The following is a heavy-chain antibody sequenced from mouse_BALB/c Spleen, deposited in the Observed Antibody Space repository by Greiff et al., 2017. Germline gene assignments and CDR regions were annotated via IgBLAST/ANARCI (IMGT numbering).Heavy chain of an antibody. CDR2: ISSGGSYT. CDR3: ARRVFYYGSSYDYFDY. Sequence: EVQVVESGGDLVKPGGSLKLSCAASGFTFSSYGMSWVRQTPDKRLEWVATISSGGSYTYYPDSVKGRFTISRDNAKNTLYLQMSSLKSEDTAMYYCARRVFYYGSSYDYFDYWGQGTTLTVSS. V-gene: IGHV5-6*01. CDR1: GFTFSSYG. J-gene: IGHJ2*01. D-gene: IGHD1-1*01.